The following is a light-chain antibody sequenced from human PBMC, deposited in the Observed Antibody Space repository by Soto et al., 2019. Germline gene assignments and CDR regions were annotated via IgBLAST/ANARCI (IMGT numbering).Light chain of an antibody. CDR2: GAS. J-gene: IGKJ5*01. Sequence: EIVLTQSPGTLSLSPGEIATLPCRASQRVISGYVAWYQQKPGQAPRLLIYGASSRATGIPDRFRASASGTDFTLTISRLEPEDFAVYFCQQYGGSPAITFGQGTRLEIK. CDR1: QRVISGY. V-gene: IGKV3-20*01. CDR3: QQYGGSPAIT.